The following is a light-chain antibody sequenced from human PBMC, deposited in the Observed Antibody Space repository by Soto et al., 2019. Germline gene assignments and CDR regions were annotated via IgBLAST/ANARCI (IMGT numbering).Light chain of an antibody. J-gene: IGKJ4*01. V-gene: IGKV1-27*01. CDR2: ATS. Sequence: DVQMTQSPSSLSAFVGDRVTITCRARQGIAPYLAWFQQKPGKVPKLLIYATSTLQSGVPSRFSGSGSGTDFTLTISSLQPEDVATYYCHQYHTAPLTFGGGTKVEIK. CDR1: QGIAPY. CDR3: HQYHTAPLT.